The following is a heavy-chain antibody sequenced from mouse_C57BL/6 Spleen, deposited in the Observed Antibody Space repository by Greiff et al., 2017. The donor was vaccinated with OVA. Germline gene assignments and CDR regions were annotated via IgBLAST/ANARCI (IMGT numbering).Heavy chain of an antibody. CDR3: ARSLYYGSKGYFDV. CDR1: GYSFTDYN. J-gene: IGHJ1*03. Sequence: VQLKESGPELVKPGASVKISCKASGYSFTDYNMNWVKQSNGKSLEWIGVINPNYGTTSYNQKFKGKATLTVDQSSSTAYMQLNSLTSEDSAVYYCARSLYYGSKGYFDVWGTGTTVTVSS. V-gene: IGHV1-39*01. D-gene: IGHD1-1*01. CDR2: INPNYGTT.